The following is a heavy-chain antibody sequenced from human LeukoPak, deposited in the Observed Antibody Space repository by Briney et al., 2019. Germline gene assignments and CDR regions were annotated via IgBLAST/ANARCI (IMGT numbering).Heavy chain of an antibody. CDR2: IRSETYSGTT. V-gene: IGHV3-49*03. D-gene: IGHD3-22*01. J-gene: IGHJ4*02. CDR3: TSNLNFYDNSPADF. CDR1: GFTFGDYA. Sequence: GGSLRLSCRASGFTFGDYAMSWFRQAPGKGLQWLGFIRSETYSGTTEYAASVRGRFTMSRDDSKNIGYLQMNSLNTDDTAVYYCTSNLNFYDNSPADFWGQGTLVIVSS.